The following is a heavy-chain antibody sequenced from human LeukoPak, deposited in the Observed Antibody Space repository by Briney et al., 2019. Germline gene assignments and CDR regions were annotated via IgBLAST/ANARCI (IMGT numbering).Heavy chain of an antibody. CDR3: AKGRRAPLVGTTTKSWLDY. J-gene: IGHJ4*02. CDR1: GFTFSSYS. V-gene: IGHV3-23*01. D-gene: IGHD1-26*01. Sequence: GGSLRLSCAASGFTFSSYSMNWVRQAPGKGLEWVSTISDSGGRTNYADSVKGRFTISRDSSKNTLYLRMNNLRAEDTAVYYCAKGRRAPLVGTTTKSWLDYWGQGTLVTVSS. CDR2: ISDSGGRT.